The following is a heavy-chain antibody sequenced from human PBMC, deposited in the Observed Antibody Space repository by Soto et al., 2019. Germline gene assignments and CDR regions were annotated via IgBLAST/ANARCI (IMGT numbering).Heavy chain of an antibody. D-gene: IGHD6-19*01. Sequence: QVQLQESGPGLVTPSETLSLTCTVSGASITRDHWNWIRQPPGKGLEWIGEYSGSTNYNPSLKSRVPISVDTSKTQFSLKLSSVTAADTAVYFCATYTSGGGGRGYWGQGTLVTVSS. CDR3: ATYTSGGGGRGY. V-gene: IGHV4-59*08. CDR2: EYSGST. J-gene: IGHJ4*02. CDR1: GASITRDH.